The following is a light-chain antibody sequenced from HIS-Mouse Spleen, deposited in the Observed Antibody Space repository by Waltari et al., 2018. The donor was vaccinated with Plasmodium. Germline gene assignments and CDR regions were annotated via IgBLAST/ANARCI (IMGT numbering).Light chain of an antibody. V-gene: IGKV1-8*01. CDR1: QGISSY. J-gene: IGKJ4*01. CDR2: AAS. CDR3: QQYYSYLLT. Sequence: AIRMTQSPSSFSASTGDRVTITCRASQGISSYLAWYQQQPGKARKLLIYAASTLQSGVPSRFSGSGAGTDYTLTISCLQSEDFATYYCQQYYSYLLTFGGGTKVEIK.